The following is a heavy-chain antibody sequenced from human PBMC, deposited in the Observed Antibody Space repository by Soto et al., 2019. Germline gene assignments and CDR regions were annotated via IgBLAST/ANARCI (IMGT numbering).Heavy chain of an antibody. J-gene: IGHJ3*02. CDR2: IYYSGST. CDR3: ARHFPSYPAVAAVTNAFDI. Sequence: SETLSLTCTVSGGSISSYYWSWIRQPPGKGLEWIGYIYYSGSTNYNPSLKSRVTISVDTSKNQFSLKLSSVTAADTAVYYCARHFPSYPAVAAVTNAFDIWGQGTMVTVSS. V-gene: IGHV4-59*08. D-gene: IGHD6-19*01. CDR1: GGSISSYY.